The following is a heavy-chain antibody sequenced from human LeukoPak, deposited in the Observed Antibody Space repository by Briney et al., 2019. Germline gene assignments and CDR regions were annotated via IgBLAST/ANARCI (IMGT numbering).Heavy chain of an antibody. D-gene: IGHD3-10*01. CDR3: AKDSLWFGELLSEFDY. Sequence: PGGSLRLSCAASGFTFSSYGMHWVRQAPGKGLEWVAFIRYDGSNKYYADSVKGRFTISRDNSKNTLYLQMNSLRAEDTAVYYCAKDSLWFGELLSEFDYWGQGTLVTVSS. CDR2: IRYDGSNK. J-gene: IGHJ4*02. V-gene: IGHV3-30*02. CDR1: GFTFSSYG.